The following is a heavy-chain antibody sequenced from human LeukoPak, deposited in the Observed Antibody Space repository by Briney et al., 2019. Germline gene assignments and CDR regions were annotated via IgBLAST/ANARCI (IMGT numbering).Heavy chain of an antibody. V-gene: IGHV5-51*01. CDR1: GYSFTSYW. CDR2: IYPGDSDT. Sequence: GESLQISCKGSGYSFTSYWIGWVRQMPGKGLEWMGIIYPGDSDTRYSPSFQGQVTISADKSISTAYLQWSSLKASDTAMYYCAAPRYGSGSYFAFDIWGQGTMVTVSS. CDR3: AAPRYGSGSYFAFDI. D-gene: IGHD3-10*01. J-gene: IGHJ3*02.